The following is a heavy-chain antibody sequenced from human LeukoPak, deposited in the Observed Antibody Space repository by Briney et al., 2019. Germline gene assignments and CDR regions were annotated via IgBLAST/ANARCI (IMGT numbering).Heavy chain of an antibody. V-gene: IGHV3-30-3*01. Sequence: GGSLRLSCAASGFTFSSYAMHWVRQAPGKGLEWVAVISYDGSIKYYADSVKGRFTTSRDNSKNMLYLQMNSLRSEDTAVYYCARAYSGRYFDYWGQGTLVTVSS. J-gene: IGHJ4*02. D-gene: IGHD1-26*01. CDR1: GFTFSSYA. CDR2: ISYDGSIK. CDR3: ARAYSGRYFDY.